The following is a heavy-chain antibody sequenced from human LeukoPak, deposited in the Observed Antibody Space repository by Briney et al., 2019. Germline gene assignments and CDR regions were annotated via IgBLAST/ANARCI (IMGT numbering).Heavy chain of an antibody. CDR3: TTDEDWNYARKDV. Sequence: GGSLRLSCAASGFTFNYAWMSWVRQAPGKGLEWVGQTVSEIDGGTTDYATPVKGRFTISRDDSKSTLYLQMNSLKIEDTAVYYCTTDEDWNYARKDVWGQGATVIVSS. CDR2: TVSEIDGGTT. V-gene: IGHV3-15*04. CDR1: GFTFNYAW. D-gene: IGHD1-7*01. J-gene: IGHJ6*02.